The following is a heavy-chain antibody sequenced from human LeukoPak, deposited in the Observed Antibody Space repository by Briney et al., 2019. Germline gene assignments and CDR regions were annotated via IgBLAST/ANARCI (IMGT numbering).Heavy chain of an antibody. J-gene: IGHJ4*02. CDR1: GYTFITYG. D-gene: IGHD1-26*01. CDR3: ARVAGVSYNYFDS. Sequence: ASVNVSCKASGYTFITYGITWVRQAPGQGLEWMGWITPYNGDTNYAQNLQDRVTMTTDTSTSTAYMELRSLRSGDTAVHFCARVAGVSYNYFDSWGQGTLVTVSS. CDR2: ITPYNGDT. V-gene: IGHV1-18*01.